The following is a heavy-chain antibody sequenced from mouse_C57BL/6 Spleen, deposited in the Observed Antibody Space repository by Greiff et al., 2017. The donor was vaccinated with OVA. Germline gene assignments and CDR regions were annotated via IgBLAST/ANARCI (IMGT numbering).Heavy chain of an antibody. CDR2: IDPSDSYT. V-gene: IGHV1-69*01. CDR3: AISEYYGSSHWCFDV. J-gene: IGHJ1*03. Sequence: QVQLQQPGAELVMPGASVKLSCKASGYTFTSYWMHWVKQRPGQGLEWIGEIDPSDSYTNYNQKFKGKSTLTVDKSSSTAYMQLSSLTSEDSAVYYCAISEYYGSSHWCFDVWGTGTTVTVSS. D-gene: IGHD1-1*01. CDR1: GYTFTSYW.